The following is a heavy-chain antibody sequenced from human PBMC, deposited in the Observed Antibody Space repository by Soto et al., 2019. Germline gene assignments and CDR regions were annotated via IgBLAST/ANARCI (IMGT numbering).Heavy chain of an antibody. J-gene: IGHJ4*02. CDR2: IYYIGST. V-gene: IGHV4-39*01. D-gene: IGHD1-26*01. Sequence: QLQLQESGPGLVKPSETLSLTCTVSGGSISSNSYYWGWIRQPPGKGLEWIGSIYYIGSTYYNPSLTRRVTIYVDTSKNQFSLKLSSVTAADTAVYYCARLATGRHYWGQGTLVTVSS. CDR1: GGSISSNSYY. CDR3: ARLATGRHY.